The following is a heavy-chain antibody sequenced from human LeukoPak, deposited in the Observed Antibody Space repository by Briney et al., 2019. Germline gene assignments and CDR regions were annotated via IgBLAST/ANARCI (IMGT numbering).Heavy chain of an antibody. J-gene: IGHJ3*02. CDR3: ARAPLRDGFQHVPKADAFDI. CDR1: GGSINSRTYY. V-gene: IGHV4-61*01. Sequence: SETLSLTCTVSGGSINSRTYYWAWVRQPRVNGLEWFGYIYFSRTTNNNSSLKSRVTRSVDTSKNQFSLKLSAVTTADSAVYYCARAPLRDGFQHVPKADAFDIWGQGTMVTVSS. CDR2: IYFSRTT. D-gene: IGHD5-24*01.